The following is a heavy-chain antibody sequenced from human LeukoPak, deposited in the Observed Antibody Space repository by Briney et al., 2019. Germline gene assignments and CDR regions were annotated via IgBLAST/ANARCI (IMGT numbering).Heavy chain of an antibody. J-gene: IGHJ3*02. CDR2: ISYIGST. CDR3: AIDPTTVTKGLDI. Sequence: SETLSLTCTVSGGSISSYYWSWIRQPPGKGLEWIGYISYIGSTNYNPSLKSRVTISVDTSKNQFSLKLSSVTAADTAVYYCAIDPTTVTKGLDIWGKGTMVPGSS. CDR1: GGSISSYY. V-gene: IGHV4-59*01. D-gene: IGHD4-17*01.